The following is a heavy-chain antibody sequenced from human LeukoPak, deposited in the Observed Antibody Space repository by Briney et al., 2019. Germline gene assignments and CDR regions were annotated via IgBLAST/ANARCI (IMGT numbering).Heavy chain of an antibody. V-gene: IGHV3-7*01. CDR1: GFLFSYFW. D-gene: IGHD2-21*01. CDR3: ANSLL. Sequence: GFLRLSCAAFGFLFSYFWDLRVRQGPGRGLAWVANIKEDGSEKNYVDSVKGRFTISRDNAKNSVYLQMNSLRVEDTAVYYCANSLLGGQGTLVTVSS. J-gene: IGHJ4*02. CDR2: IKEDGSEK.